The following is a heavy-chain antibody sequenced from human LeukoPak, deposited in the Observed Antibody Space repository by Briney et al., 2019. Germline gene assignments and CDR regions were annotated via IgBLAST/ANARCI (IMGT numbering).Heavy chain of an antibody. CDR2: ISYDGSNK. V-gene: IGHV3-30*01. CDR1: GFTFGSYA. Sequence: PGRSLRLSCAASGFTFGSYAMHWVRQAPGKGLEWVAVISYDGSNKYYADSVKGRFTISRDNSKNTLYLQMNSLRAEDTAVYYCARDQAIPAYYFDYWGQGTLVTVSS. CDR3: ARDQAIPAYYFDY. D-gene: IGHD2-21*01. J-gene: IGHJ4*02.